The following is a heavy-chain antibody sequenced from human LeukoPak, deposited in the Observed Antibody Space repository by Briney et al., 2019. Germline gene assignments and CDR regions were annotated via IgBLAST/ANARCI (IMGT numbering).Heavy chain of an antibody. V-gene: IGHV1-18*01. CDR3: AREVVAASESNWFDP. CDR2: INAYNGDT. Sequence: ASAKVSCKASGYTFTSYGISWVRQAPGQGLEWMAWINAYNGDTNYAQKFQGRVTLTTDTSTSTAYMELSSLRSEDTAVYYCAREVVAASESNWFDPWGQGTLVTVSS. CDR1: GYTFTSYG. D-gene: IGHD2-15*01. J-gene: IGHJ5*02.